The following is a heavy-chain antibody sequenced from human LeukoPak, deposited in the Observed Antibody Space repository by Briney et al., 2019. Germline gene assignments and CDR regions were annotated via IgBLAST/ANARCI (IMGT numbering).Heavy chain of an antibody. CDR1: GGSISSYY. CDR3: ARDLRSSWPNFDY. V-gene: IGHV4-59*12. J-gene: IGHJ4*02. CDR2: IYYSGST. D-gene: IGHD6-13*01. Sequence: PSETLSLTCTVSGGSISSYYWSWIRQPPGKGLEWIGYIYYSGSTNYNPSLKSRVTISVDTSKNQFSLKLSSVTAADTAVYYCARDLRSSWPNFDYWGQGTLVTVSS.